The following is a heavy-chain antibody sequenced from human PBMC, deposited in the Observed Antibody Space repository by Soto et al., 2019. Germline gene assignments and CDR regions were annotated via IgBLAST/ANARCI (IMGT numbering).Heavy chain of an antibody. V-gene: IGHV3-23*01. CDR3: AKGNSGSYSRYFDY. Sequence: PGGSLRLSCAASGFTFSTYAMSWVRQAPGKGLEWVSAISGSGGSTYYADSVKGRFTISRDKSKNTLYLQMNSLRAEDTAVYYCAKGNSGSYSRYFDYWGPGTLVTVSS. CDR2: ISGSGGST. J-gene: IGHJ4*02. D-gene: IGHD3-10*01. CDR1: GFTFSTYA.